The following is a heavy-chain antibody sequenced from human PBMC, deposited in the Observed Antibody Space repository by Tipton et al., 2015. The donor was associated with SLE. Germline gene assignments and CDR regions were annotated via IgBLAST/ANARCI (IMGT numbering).Heavy chain of an antibody. V-gene: IGHV4-39*01. Sequence: TLSLTCTVSGGSISSSSYYWGWIRQPPGKGLEWIGRIYYRGSTYYNPSLKSRVTISVDTSKNQFSLKLSSVTAADTAVYYCARFYFWSGYSDYWGQGTLVTVSS. CDR3: ARFYFWSGYSDY. D-gene: IGHD3-3*01. J-gene: IGHJ4*02. CDR1: GGSISSSSYY. CDR2: IYYRGST.